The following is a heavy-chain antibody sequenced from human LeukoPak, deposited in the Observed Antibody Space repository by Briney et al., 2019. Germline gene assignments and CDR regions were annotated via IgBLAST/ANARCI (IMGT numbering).Heavy chain of an antibody. V-gene: IGHV3-43*02. Sequence: GGSLRLSCVASGFSFDEFAIHWVRQAPGKGLEWISLISGDGGTIKYADSVKGRFTISRDNSKNSLYLQMNSLRTGDTALYYCAKIGSSWYIIDYWGQGILVTVSS. CDR2: ISGDGGTI. CDR1: GFSFDEFA. CDR3: AKIGSSWYIIDY. D-gene: IGHD6-13*01. J-gene: IGHJ4*02.